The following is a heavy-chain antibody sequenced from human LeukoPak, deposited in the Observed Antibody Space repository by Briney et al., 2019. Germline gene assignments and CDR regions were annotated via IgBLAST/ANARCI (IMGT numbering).Heavy chain of an antibody. J-gene: IGHJ3*02. CDR1: GFTFNSYA. D-gene: IGHD6-13*01. CDR2: ISGSGGST. CDR3: TKRVSQVVLAFDI. Sequence: GGSLRLSCAASGFTFNSYAMIWVRPAPGKGLEWVPAISGSGGSTYYADSVKGRFTISRDNSKNTLYLQMNSLRAEDTAVYYCTKRVSQVVLAFDIWGQGTMVTVSS. V-gene: IGHV3-23*01.